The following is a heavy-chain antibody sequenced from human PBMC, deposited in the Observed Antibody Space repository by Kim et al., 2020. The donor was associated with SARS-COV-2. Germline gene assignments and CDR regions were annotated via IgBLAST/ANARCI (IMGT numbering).Heavy chain of an antibody. V-gene: IGHV3-23*01. CDR3: AKDSQVLRYFDWLDYWYFDL. CDR2: ISGSGGST. D-gene: IGHD3-9*01. J-gene: IGHJ2*01. Sequence: GGSLRLSCAASGFTFSSYAMSWVRQAPGKGLEWVSAISGSGGSTYYADSVKGRFTISRDNSKNTLYLQMNSLRAEDTAVYYCAKDSQVLRYFDWLDYWYFDLWGRGTLVTVSS. CDR1: GFTFSSYA.